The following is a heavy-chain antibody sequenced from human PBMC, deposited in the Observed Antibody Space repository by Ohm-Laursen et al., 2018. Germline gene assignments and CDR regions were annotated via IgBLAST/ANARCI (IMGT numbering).Heavy chain of an antibody. CDR3: ARVGYYGMDV. J-gene: IGHJ6*02. CDR1: GGSISSYY. D-gene: IGHD1-26*01. V-gene: IGHV4-59*08. CDR2: IYYSGST. Sequence: SDTLSLTCSVSGGSISSYYWTWIRQPPGKGLEWIGYIYYSGSTNYNPSLKSRVTISVDTSKNQFSLKWSSVTAADTAVYYCARVGYYGMDVWGQGTTVTVSS.